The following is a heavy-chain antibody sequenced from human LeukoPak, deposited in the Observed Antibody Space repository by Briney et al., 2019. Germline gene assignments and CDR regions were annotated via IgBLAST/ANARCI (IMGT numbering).Heavy chain of an antibody. D-gene: IGHD2-2*01. V-gene: IGHV1-46*01. CDR2: INPSGGST. J-gene: IGHJ5*02. CDR1: GYTFTTYY. CDR3: ARDGRYCGSTSCRLNWFDP. Sequence: ASVKVSCKASGYTFTTYYMHWVRQALGQGLINPSGGSTSYAQKFQGRVTMTRDTSTSTIYMELSSLRSEDTAVYYCARDGRYCGSTSCRLNWFDPWGQGTLVTVSS.